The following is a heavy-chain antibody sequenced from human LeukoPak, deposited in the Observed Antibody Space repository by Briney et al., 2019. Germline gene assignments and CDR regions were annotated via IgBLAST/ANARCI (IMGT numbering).Heavy chain of an antibody. Sequence: GGSLRLSCAASGFTVSSNYMSWVRQAPGKGLEWVSGISGSGRITYYADSVRGRFTISRDNSENTLYLQMNSLRADDAAVYYCAKHQSDYYGSGNYEGTFDIWGQGTLVTVSS. V-gene: IGHV3-53*05. CDR2: ISGSGRIT. CDR3: AKHQSDYYGSGNYEGTFDI. CDR1: GFTVSSNY. D-gene: IGHD3-10*01. J-gene: IGHJ3*02.